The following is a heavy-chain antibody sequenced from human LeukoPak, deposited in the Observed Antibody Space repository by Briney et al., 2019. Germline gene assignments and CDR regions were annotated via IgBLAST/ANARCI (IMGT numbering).Heavy chain of an antibody. J-gene: IGHJ6*02. CDR2: INPSGGST. D-gene: IGHD4-17*01. V-gene: IGHV1-46*01. CDR3: AREEGSTVTGSPYYYYYGMDV. CDR1: GYTFTSYY. Sequence: ASVKVSCKASGYTFTSYYMHWVRQAPGQGLEWMGIINPSGGSTSYAQKFQGRVTMTRDTSTSTVYTELSSLRSEDTAVYYCAREEGSTVTGSPYYYYYGMDVWGQGTTVTVSS.